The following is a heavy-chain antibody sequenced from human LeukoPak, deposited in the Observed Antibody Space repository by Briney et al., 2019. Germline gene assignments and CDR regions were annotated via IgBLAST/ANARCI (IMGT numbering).Heavy chain of an antibody. V-gene: IGHV1-3*01. CDR3: ARGRGITMVRGATRNWFDP. J-gene: IGHJ5*02. D-gene: IGHD3-10*01. CDR1: GYTFTSYA. Sequence: GASVKVSCKASGYTFTSYAMHWVRQAPGQRLEWMGWINAGNGNTKYSQKFQGRVTITRDTSASTAYMELSSLRSEDTAVYYCARGRGITMVRGATRNWFDPWGQGTLVTVSS. CDR2: INAGNGNT.